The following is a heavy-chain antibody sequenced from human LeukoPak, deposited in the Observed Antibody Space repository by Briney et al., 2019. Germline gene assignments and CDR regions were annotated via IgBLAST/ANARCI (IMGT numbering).Heavy chain of an antibody. V-gene: IGHV3-53*01. CDR3: ARGVEPLGAHTLEY. D-gene: IGHD1-14*01. CDR2: LYRDGNT. Sequence: PGGSLRLSCASSGFIVTTNDMACARQAPGKGLEWVSVLYRDGNTKYADSVQGRFTITRDNSKNTLYLEMNSLSPDDTVVYYCARGVEPLGAHTLEYWGQGTLVTVSS. CDR1: GFIVTTND. J-gene: IGHJ4*02.